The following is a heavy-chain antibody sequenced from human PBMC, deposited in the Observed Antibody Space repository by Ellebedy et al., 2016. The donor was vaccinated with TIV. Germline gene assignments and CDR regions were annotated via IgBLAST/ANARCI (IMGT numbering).Heavy chain of an antibody. D-gene: IGHD3-16*01. CDR2: LYYSGNT. V-gene: IGHV4-34*10. J-gene: IGHJ3*01. Sequence: MPSETLSLTCVVKGGSFNGYFWSWVRQPPGKGLAWIGYLYYSGNTYYNPSLKHRLTMSVDKSKSQVSLKLTSVTATDTAVYYCASGGGDRPHALDVWGQGTKVTVSS. CDR1: GGSFNGYF. CDR3: ASGGGDRPHALDV.